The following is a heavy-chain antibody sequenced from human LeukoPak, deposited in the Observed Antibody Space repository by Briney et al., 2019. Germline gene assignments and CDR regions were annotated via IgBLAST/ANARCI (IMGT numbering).Heavy chain of an antibody. Sequence: ASVKVSCKASGCTFTGYYMHWARQAPGQGLEWMGWINPNSGGTKYAQKFQGRVTMTRDTSMSTAYVELSSLRSDDTAVYYCARGRRAGYISSPGAWGQGTLVTVSS. CDR1: GCTFTGYY. CDR2: INPNSGGT. J-gene: IGHJ5*02. CDR3: ARGRRAGYISSPGA. V-gene: IGHV1-2*02. D-gene: IGHD6-13*01.